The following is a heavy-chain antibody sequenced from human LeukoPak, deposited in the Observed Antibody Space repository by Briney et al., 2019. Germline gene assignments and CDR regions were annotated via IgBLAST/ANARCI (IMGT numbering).Heavy chain of an antibody. CDR3: AREGGPYRPLDY. CDR1: GGSLTYTNY. V-gene: IGHV4-4*02. J-gene: IGHJ4*02. CDR2: VNLQGST. Sequence: PSETLSLTCAVSGGSLTYTNYWTWVRQPPGKGLEWIGEVNLQGSTNYNPSLMGRVAISVDTSENHISLQLTSVTAADTAVYYCAREGGPYRPLDYSGQGTLVTVSS.